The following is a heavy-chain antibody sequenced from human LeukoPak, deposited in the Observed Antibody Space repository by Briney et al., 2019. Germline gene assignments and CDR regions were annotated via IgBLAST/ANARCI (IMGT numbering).Heavy chain of an antibody. CDR1: GFTFSDHY. CDR3: ATSGYFQSYNWFDP. CDR2: ISSSSSYI. V-gene: IGHV3-21*01. D-gene: IGHD3-3*01. Sequence: PGGSLRLSCAVSGFTFSDHYMDWVRQAPGKGLEWVSSISSSSSYIYYADSVKGRFTISRDNAKNSLYLQMNSLRAEDTAVYYCATSGYFQSYNWFDPWGQGTLVTVSS. J-gene: IGHJ5*02.